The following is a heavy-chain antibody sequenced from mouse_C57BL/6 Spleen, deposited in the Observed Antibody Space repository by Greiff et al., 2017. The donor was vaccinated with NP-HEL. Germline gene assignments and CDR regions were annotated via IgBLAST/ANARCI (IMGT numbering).Heavy chain of an antibody. V-gene: IGHV1-19*01. J-gene: IGHJ2*01. CDR3: ARGLDTTAHYFDY. CDR1: GYTFTDYY. Sequence: EVQLQQSGPVLVKPGASVKMSCKASGYTFTDYYMNWVKQSHGKSLEWIGVINPYNGGTSYNQKFKGKATLTVDKSSSTAYMELNSLTSEDSAVYYCARGLDTTAHYFDYWGQGTTLTVSS. CDR2: INPYNGGT. D-gene: IGHD1-2*01.